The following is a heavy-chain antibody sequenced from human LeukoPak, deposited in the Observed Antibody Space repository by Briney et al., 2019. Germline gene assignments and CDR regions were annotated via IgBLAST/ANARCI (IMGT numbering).Heavy chain of an antibody. CDR3: ARGDRYSSSWGQNWFDP. V-gene: IGHV1-8*02. CDR2: MNPNSGNT. D-gene: IGHD6-13*01. Sequence: GASVKVSCKASGYTFTSYGINWVRQATGQGLEWMGWMNPNSGNTGYAQKFQGRVTMTRNTSISTAYMELSSLRSEDTAVYYCARGDRYSSSWGQNWFDPWGQGTLVTVSS. CDR1: GYTFTSYG. J-gene: IGHJ5*02.